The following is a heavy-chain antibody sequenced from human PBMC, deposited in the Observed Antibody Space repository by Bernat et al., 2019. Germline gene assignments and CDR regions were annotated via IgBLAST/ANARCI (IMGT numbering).Heavy chain of an antibody. Sequence: QVQLVESGGGVVQPGRSLRLSCAASGFTFSSYGMHWVRQASGKGLEWVAVIWYDGSNKYYADSVKGRFTISRDNSKNTLYLQMNSLRAEDTAVYYCARGGPYWQWLGSDAFDIWGQGTMVTVSS. CDR1: GFTFSSYG. CDR2: IWYDGSNK. CDR3: ARGGPYWQWLGSDAFDI. J-gene: IGHJ3*02. V-gene: IGHV3-33*08. D-gene: IGHD6-19*01.